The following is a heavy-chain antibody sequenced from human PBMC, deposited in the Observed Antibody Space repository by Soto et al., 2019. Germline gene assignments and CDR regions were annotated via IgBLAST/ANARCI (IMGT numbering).Heavy chain of an antibody. CDR1: GGTFSNYA. CDR2: IMPIFGRP. V-gene: IGHV1-69*12. J-gene: IGHJ6*02. Sequence: QVQLVQSGAEVKKPGSSVKVSCKASGGTFSNYAFSWVRQAPGQGLEWLGGIMPIFGRPDYAQKFRDRVTTAADETKSTAHVEQTSIGTDVTAVYYCASWLKEAGIGVHHYYGMDGWGRGATVTVSS. D-gene: IGHD6-13*01. CDR3: ASWLKEAGIGVHHYYGMDG.